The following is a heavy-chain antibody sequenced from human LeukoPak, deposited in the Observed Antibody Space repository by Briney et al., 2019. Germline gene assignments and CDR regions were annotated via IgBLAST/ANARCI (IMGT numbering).Heavy chain of an antibody. J-gene: IGHJ3*02. V-gene: IGHV4-59*01. CDR2: IYYSGST. Sequence: TSETLSLTCTVSGGYISSYYWSWIRQPPGKGLEWIGYIYYSGSTNYNPSLKSRVTISVDTSKNQFSLKLSSVTAADTAVYYCARDGYSSSWYDLDDAFDIWGQGTMVTVSS. CDR1: GGYISSYY. CDR3: ARDGYSSSWYDLDDAFDI. D-gene: IGHD6-13*01.